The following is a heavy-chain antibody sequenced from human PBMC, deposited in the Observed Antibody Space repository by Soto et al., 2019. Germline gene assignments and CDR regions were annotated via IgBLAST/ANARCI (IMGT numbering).Heavy chain of an antibody. V-gene: IGHV1-69*13. CDR3: ARVGYSYGYTVNYFDY. J-gene: IGHJ4*02. CDR1: GGTFSSYA. Sequence: GASVKVSCKASGGTFSSYAISWVRQAPGQGLEWMGGIIPIFGTANYAQKFQGRVTITADESTSTAYMELSSLRSEDTAVYYCARVGYSYGYTVNYFDYWGQGTLVPVSS. CDR2: IIPIFGTA. D-gene: IGHD5-18*01.